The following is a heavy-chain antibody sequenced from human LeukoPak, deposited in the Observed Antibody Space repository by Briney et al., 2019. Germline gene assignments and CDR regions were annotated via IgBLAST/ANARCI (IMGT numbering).Heavy chain of an antibody. J-gene: IGHJ4*02. CDR2: IYSGGST. CDR1: GFTFSSNY. D-gene: IGHD3-10*01. Sequence: GGSLRLSCAASGFTFSSNYMSWVRQAPGKGLEWVSVIYSGGSTYYSDSVKGRFIISRDNSKNTLYLQMNSLRAEDTAVYYCARDVHGYGSGSYYSDYWGQGTLVTVSS. CDR3: ARDVHGYGSGSYYSDY. V-gene: IGHV3-66*01.